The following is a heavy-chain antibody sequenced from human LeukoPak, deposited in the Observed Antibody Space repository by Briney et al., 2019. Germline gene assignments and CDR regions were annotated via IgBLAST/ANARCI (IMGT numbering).Heavy chain of an antibody. CDR1: GFTVSSYA. J-gene: IGHJ4*02. CDR2: ISGSGGST. V-gene: IGHV3-23*01. Sequence: HPGGSLRLSCAASGFTVSSYAMSWVRQPPGKGLEWVSAISGSGGSTYYADSVKGRFTISRDNSKNTLYLQMNSLRAEDTAVYYCAKDPEYYYDSSGYLWGQGTLVTVSS. CDR3: AKDPEYYYDSSGYL. D-gene: IGHD3-22*01.